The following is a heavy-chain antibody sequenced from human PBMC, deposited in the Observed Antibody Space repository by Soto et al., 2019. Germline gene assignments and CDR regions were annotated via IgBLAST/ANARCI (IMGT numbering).Heavy chain of an antibody. Sequence: GESLKISCEGSGYTFTNYWIGWVRQMPGKGLEWMGIIYPGDSDTRYSPSFQGQVTISADKSISTAYLQWSSLKASDTAIYFCARTLWSSGSKSAFDIWGQGTMVNVSS. CDR2: IYPGDSDT. J-gene: IGHJ3*02. CDR3: ARTLWSSGSKSAFDI. D-gene: IGHD1-26*01. CDR1: GYTFTNYW. V-gene: IGHV5-51*01.